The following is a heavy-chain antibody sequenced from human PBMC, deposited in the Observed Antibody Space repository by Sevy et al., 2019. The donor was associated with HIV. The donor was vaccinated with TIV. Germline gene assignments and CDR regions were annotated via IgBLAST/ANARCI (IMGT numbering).Heavy chain of an antibody. D-gene: IGHD6-13*01. CDR3: ATVASQQLDY. V-gene: IGHV1-18*01. CDR1: GYTFTNYG. CDR2: ISVYNGNT. Sequence: ASLKVSCKASGYTFTNYGISWVRQAPGQGLEWMGWISVYNGNTNYAQKFQGRVTMTTDTSTSTAYMELRSLRSDDTAVYYCATVASQQLDYWGQGTLVTVSS. J-gene: IGHJ4*02.